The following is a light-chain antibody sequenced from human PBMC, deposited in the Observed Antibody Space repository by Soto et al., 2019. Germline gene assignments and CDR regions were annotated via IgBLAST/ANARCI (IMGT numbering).Light chain of an antibody. CDR1: PGMANN. V-gene: IGKV1-39*01. Sequence: DIQMTQSHPSLPASIEEPVPITAWGGPGMANNSNGYQQKPGKPPNLLNHAASTLQSGDRSRFSGGGTGTDFTLNIGSLQPEDCATYYCQQSYRIPRTFGQGTKVEIK. CDR3: QQSYRIPRT. CDR2: AAS. J-gene: IGKJ1*01.